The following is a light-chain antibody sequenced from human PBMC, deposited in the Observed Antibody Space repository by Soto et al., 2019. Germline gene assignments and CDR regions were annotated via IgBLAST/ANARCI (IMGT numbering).Light chain of an antibody. CDR3: QQYDNVPPLT. V-gene: IGKV1-33*01. CDR1: QDISNY. J-gene: IGKJ4*01. Sequence: DIQMTQSPSSLSASVGDRVTITCQASQDISNYLNWYQQKPGKAPKLLIYDASNLETGVPSRFSGSGSGTDFTVSISSLQPEDIATYYCQQYDNVPPLTFGGGTKVEIK. CDR2: DAS.